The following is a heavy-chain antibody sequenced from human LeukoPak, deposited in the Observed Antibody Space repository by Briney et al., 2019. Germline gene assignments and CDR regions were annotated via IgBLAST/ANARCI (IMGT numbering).Heavy chain of an antibody. CDR1: GFTFNNAW. Sequence: GGSLRLSCAAPGFTFNNAWMSWVRQAPGKGLDWVGRIKSKTDNGTIDYAAPVKGRFTISRDDSKNTLYLQMNSLRAEDTAVYYCARAAAVTIFGVVRLLHYFDYWGQGTLVTVSS. J-gene: IGHJ4*02. CDR3: ARAAAVTIFGVVRLLHYFDY. V-gene: IGHV3-15*01. D-gene: IGHD3-3*01. CDR2: IKSKTDNGTI.